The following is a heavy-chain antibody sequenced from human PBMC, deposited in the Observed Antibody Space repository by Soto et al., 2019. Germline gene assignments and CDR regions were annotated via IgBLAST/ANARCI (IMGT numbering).Heavy chain of an antibody. CDR3: ARGTLPRNNALHYYMDV. CDR2: INPSGGST. V-gene: IGHV1-46*01. D-gene: IGHD1-1*01. J-gene: IGHJ6*03. CDR1: GYTFTSYF. Sequence: ASVKVSCKASGYTFTSYFMHWVRQAPGQRLEWMGIINPSGGSTSYAQKFQGRVTITRDTSTSTAYMELSSLRSEDTAVYYCARGTLPRNNALHYYMDVWGKGTTVTVSS.